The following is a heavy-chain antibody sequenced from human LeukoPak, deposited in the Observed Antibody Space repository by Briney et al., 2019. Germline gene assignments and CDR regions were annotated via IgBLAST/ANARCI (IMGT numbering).Heavy chain of an antibody. CDR2: TNPNSGGT. CDR1: GYTFTGYY. J-gene: IGHJ1*01. CDR3: ARGNSAEYFQH. V-gene: IGHV1-2*02. Sequence: GASVKVSCKASGYTFTGYYIHWVRQAPGQGLEWMGCTNPNSGGTNYAQKFQGRVTMTRDTSISTAYMELSRLRSDDTAVYYCARGNSAEYFQHWGQGTLVTVSS.